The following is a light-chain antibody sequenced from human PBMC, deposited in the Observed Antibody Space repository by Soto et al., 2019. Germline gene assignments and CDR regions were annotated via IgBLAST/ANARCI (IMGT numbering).Light chain of an antibody. Sequence: QSALTQPASVSGSPGQSITISCTGTSIDVGGYNYVSWYQQLPGKAPKLMIYDVSNRPSGVSNRFSGSKSGNTASLTISGLQAEDEADYYCSSYTSSSRVFGTGTKVTVL. CDR1: SIDVGGYNY. V-gene: IGLV2-14*01. J-gene: IGLJ1*01. CDR2: DVS. CDR3: SSYTSSSRV.